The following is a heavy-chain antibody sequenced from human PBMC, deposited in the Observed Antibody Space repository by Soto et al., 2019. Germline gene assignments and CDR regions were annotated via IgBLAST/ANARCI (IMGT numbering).Heavy chain of an antibody. Sequence: SETLSLTCAVYGGSFSGYYWSWIRQPPGKGLEWIGEINHSGSTNYNPSLKSRVTISVDTSKNQFSLKLSSVTAADTAVYYCARGWELLQSWFDPWGQGTLVTVSS. J-gene: IGHJ5*02. CDR1: GGSFSGYY. V-gene: IGHV4-34*01. CDR3: ARGWELLQSWFDP. D-gene: IGHD1-26*01. CDR2: INHSGST.